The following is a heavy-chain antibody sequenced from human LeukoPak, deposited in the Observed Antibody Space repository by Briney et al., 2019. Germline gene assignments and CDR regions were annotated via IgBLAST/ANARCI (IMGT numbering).Heavy chain of an antibody. CDR2: ISAYNGNT. CDR3: AREDQDDYVWGSYPAH. D-gene: IGHD3-16*02. CDR1: GYTFTSSG. J-gene: IGHJ4*02. V-gene: IGHV1-18*01. Sequence: ASVKVSCKASGYTFTSSGISWVRQAPGQGLEWMGWISAYNGNTNYAQKLQGRVTMTTDTSTSTAYMELRSLRSDDTAVYYCAREDQDDYVWGSYPAHWGQGTLVTVSS.